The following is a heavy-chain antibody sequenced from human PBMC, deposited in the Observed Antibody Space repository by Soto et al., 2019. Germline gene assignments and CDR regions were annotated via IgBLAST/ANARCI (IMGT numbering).Heavy chain of an antibody. CDR3: GRPLFFSPSCYGGDYYGREV. J-gene: IGHJ6*02. V-gene: IGHV5-51*01. Sequence: GESLKISCKGSGYSFTSYWIGWVRQMPGKGLEWMGIIYPGDSDTRYSPSFQGQVTISADKSISTAYLQWSSLKASDTAMYYCGRPLFFSPSCYGGDYYGREVWAQGTTVTVPS. CDR2: IYPGDSDT. CDR1: GYSFTSYW. D-gene: IGHD2-2*01.